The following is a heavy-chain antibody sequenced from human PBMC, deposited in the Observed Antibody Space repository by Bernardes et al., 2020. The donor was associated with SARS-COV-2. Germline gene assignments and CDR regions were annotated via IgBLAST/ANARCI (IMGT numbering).Heavy chain of an antibody. V-gene: IGHV1-8*01. CDR3: VRVSSYGSVIYFYDLDF. CDR1: GYTFTSHE. CDR2: MNPDSGHT. Sequence: ASVKVSCKASGYTFTSHEINWVRQAPGQGLEWLGWMNPDSGHTGSPQNFRGRITMTGDTSITTAYMELSSLGPEDTAVYYCVRVSSYGSVIYFYDLDFWGQGTLVTVSS. J-gene: IGHJ4*02. D-gene: IGHD6-25*01.